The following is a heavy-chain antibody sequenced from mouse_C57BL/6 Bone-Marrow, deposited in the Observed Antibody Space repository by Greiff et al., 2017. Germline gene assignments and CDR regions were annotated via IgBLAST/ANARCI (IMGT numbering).Heavy chain of an antibody. CDR3: AGGGDGYYVRAMDY. V-gene: IGHV1-59*01. D-gene: IGHD2-3*01. J-gene: IGHJ4*01. Sequence: QVQLKQPGAELVRPGTSVKLSCKASGYTFTSYWMHWVKQRPGQGLEWIGVIDPSDSYTNYNQKFKGKATLTVDTSSSTAYMQLSSLTSEDSAVYYGAGGGDGYYVRAMDYWGQGTSVTVSS. CDR2: IDPSDSYT. CDR1: GYTFTSYW.